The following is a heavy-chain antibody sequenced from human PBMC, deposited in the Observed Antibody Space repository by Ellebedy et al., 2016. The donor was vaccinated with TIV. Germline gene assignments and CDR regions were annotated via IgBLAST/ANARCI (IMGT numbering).Heavy chain of an antibody. Sequence: SGPTLVKPTPTLTLTCTFSGFSFTTSGVGVAWIRQPPGKALEWLAITYWNDDKRYSPSLRTRLTITKDTSKNQVVLTMTNMDPVDTATYYCARGLYGDYADWFDPWGQGTLVTVSS. CDR3: ARGLYGDYADWFDP. D-gene: IGHD4-17*01. CDR2: TYWNDDK. V-gene: IGHV2-5*01. J-gene: IGHJ5*02. CDR1: GFSFTTSGVG.